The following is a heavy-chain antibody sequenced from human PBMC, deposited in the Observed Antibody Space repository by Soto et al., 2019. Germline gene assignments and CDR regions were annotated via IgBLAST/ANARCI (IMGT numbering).Heavy chain of an antibody. CDR1: GYTFTSYG. D-gene: IGHD3-22*01. J-gene: IGHJ6*02. CDR2: ISAYNGNT. V-gene: IGHV1-18*01. Sequence: QVQLVQSGAEVKKPGASVKVSCKASGYTFTSYGISWVRQAPGQGLEWMGWISAYNGNTNYAQKLQGRVTMTTDTSTRTAYMERRSLRSDETAVYYCARVRYYDSYGMDVWGQGTTVTVSS. CDR3: ARVRYYDSYGMDV.